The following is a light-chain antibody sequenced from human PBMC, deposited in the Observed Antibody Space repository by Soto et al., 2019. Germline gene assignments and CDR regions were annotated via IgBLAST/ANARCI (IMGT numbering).Light chain of an antibody. CDR3: HQRTKWPLT. V-gene: IGKV3-11*01. CDR2: DAS. Sequence: EIVLTQSPVTLSLSPGERATLSCRASQSVTTFLAWYQQKPGQSPRLLIYDASKRATGIPARFSGSGSGTDFTLTISSLEPEDFAVYYCHQRTKWPLTFGGGTKVAIK. CDR1: QSVTTF. J-gene: IGKJ4*01.